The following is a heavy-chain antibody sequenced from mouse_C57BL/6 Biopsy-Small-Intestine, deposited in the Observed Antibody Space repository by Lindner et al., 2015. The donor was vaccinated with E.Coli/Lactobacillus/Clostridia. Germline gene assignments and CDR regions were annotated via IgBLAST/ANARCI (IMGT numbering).Heavy chain of an antibody. V-gene: IGHV1-53*01. Sequence: PVKVSCKASRYTFTGYFMHWVRQAPGQGLEWMGWINPYSGGTNYAQKFQGRVTMTRDTSISTAYMELSRLRSDDTAVYYCARDLGYSYGYPGRGLDVWGQGTTVTVSS. CDR1: RYTFTGYF. CDR2: INPYSGGT. D-gene: IGHD2-2*01. CDR3: ARDLGYSYGYPGRGLDV. J-gene: IGHJ1*01.